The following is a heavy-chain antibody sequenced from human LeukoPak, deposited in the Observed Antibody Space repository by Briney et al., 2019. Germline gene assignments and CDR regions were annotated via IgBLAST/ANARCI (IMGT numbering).Heavy chain of an antibody. CDR1: GGTFTSYG. J-gene: IGHJ1*01. CDR2: IIPIVGIL. Sequence: SVKVSCKASGGTFTSYGINWVRQAPGLGLEWMGRIIPIVGILNYAQRFQGRVTITADKSTSTAYMELSSLRSEDTAVYYCARDSSGSAEYFQHWGQGTLVTVSS. CDR3: ARDSSGSAEYFQH. V-gene: IGHV1-69*04. D-gene: IGHD3-22*01.